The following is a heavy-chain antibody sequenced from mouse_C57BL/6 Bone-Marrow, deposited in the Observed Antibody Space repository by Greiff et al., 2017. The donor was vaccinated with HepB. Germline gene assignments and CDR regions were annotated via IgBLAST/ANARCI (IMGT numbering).Heavy chain of an antibody. CDR2: IHPNSGST. V-gene: IGHV1-64*01. J-gene: IGHJ3*01. Sequence: VQLQQPGAELVKPGASVKLSCKASGYTFTSYWMHWVKQRPGQGLEWIGMIHPNSGSTNYNEKFKSKATLTVDKSSSTAYMQLSSLTSEDSAVYYCARSPYDYDVAYGGQGTLVTVSA. CDR1: GYTFTSYW. CDR3: ARSPYDYDVAY. D-gene: IGHD2-4*01.